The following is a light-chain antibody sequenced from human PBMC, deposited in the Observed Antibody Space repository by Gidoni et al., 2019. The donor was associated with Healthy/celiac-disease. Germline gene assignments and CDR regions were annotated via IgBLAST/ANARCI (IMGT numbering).Light chain of an antibody. Sequence: DIQMTQSPSSLSASVGDRVTITCQASQDISNYLNWYQQKPGKAPKLLIYDASNLETGVPSRFSGSGSGTDFTFTIISLQPEDIATYYCQQYDNLLPFTFGPGTKVDIK. CDR3: QQYDNLLPFT. J-gene: IGKJ3*01. V-gene: IGKV1-33*01. CDR2: DAS. CDR1: QDISNY.